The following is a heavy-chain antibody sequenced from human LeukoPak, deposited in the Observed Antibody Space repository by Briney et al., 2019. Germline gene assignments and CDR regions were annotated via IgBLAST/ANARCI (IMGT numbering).Heavy chain of an antibody. CDR3: ASTTARDNYYMDV. CDR2: INPCGGST. V-gene: IGHV1-46*01. D-gene: IGHD1-14*01. CDR1: GYTFTSYY. Sequence: ASVKVSCKASGYTFTSYYIRLVRQAPGQGLECMGMINPCGGSTTYARKFQGRVTMTRDMSTTTVYMELSSLRSEGTAVYYCASTTARDNYYMDVWGKGTTVTVS. J-gene: IGHJ6*03.